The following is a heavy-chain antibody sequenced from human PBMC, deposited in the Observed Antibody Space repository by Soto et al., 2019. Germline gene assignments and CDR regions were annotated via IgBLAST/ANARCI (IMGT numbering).Heavy chain of an antibody. V-gene: IGHV3-7*02. D-gene: IGHD3-22*01. Sequence: GGSLRLSCAASGFTFSNYWMSWVRQAPGKGLEWVANIKQDGSEKWYVDSVKGRFTISRDNAKKSLFLQMNSLRVADTAVYYCARGLNYYYDSSGYLNYWGQGALVTVSS. CDR3: ARGLNYYYDSSGYLNY. J-gene: IGHJ4*02. CDR2: IKQDGSEK. CDR1: GFTFSNYW.